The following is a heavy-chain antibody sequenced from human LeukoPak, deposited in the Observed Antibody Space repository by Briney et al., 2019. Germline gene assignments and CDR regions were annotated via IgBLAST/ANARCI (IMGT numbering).Heavy chain of an antibody. D-gene: IGHD2-2*02. J-gene: IGHJ4*02. Sequence: SETLSLTCAVHGGSFSGYYWSWIRQPPGKGLEWIGEINHSGSTNYNPSLKSRVTISVDTSKNQFSLKLSSVTAADTAVYYCARGGCSSTSCYTPARDFDYWGQGTLVTVSS. CDR3: ARGGCSSTSCYTPARDFDY. CDR2: INHSGST. CDR1: GGSFSGYY. V-gene: IGHV4-34*01.